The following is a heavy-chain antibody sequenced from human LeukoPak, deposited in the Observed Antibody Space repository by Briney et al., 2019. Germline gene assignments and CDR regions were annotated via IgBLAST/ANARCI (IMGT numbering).Heavy chain of an antibody. V-gene: IGHV3-30*03. J-gene: IGHJ4*02. CDR1: GFSFSTYS. CDR3: ASGSLGHYYDSSGYEY. CDR2: IKFDGIQE. D-gene: IGHD3-22*01. Sequence: GGSLRLSCAASGFSFSTYSMNWVRQAPGKGLEWVGGIKFDGIQEFYADSVKGRFTVSKDTSKNTLHLQMDSLRAEDTAVYYCASGSLGHYYDSSGYEYWGQGTLVTVSS.